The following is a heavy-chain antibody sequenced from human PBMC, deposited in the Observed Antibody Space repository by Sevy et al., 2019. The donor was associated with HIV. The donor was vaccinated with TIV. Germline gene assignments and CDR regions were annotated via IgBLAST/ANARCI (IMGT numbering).Heavy chain of an antibody. CDR3: ASLYSGWYYNWFDP. J-gene: IGHJ5*02. Sequence: SETLSLTCAVSGYSISSGYYWGWIRQPPGKGLEWIGSIYHSGSTYYNPSLKSRVTISVDTSKNQFSLKLSSVTAADTAVYYCASLYSGWYYNWFDPWGQGTLVTVSS. D-gene: IGHD6-19*01. CDR2: IYHSGST. CDR1: GYSISSGYY. V-gene: IGHV4-38-2*01.